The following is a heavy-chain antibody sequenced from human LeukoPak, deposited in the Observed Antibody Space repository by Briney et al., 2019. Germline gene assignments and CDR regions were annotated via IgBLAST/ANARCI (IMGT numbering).Heavy chain of an antibody. D-gene: IGHD6-6*01. CDR3: ARLRDSSSKYFFDY. CDR2: IYPGDSDT. CDR1: GYTFSSYW. J-gene: IGHJ4*02. Sequence: ESLKISCKGSGYTFSSYWIGWVRQMPGKGLEWMGIIYPGDSDTRYSPSFRGQVIISADKSISTAFLQWSSLKASDTAMFYCARLRDSSSKYFFDYWGQGTLVTVSS. V-gene: IGHV5-51*01.